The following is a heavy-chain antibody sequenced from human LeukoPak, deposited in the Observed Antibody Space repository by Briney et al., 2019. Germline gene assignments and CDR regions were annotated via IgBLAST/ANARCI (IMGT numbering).Heavy chain of an antibody. V-gene: IGHV3-74*01. D-gene: IGHD6-13*01. Sequence: GSLRLSCAASGFTLSSYWMHWVRQAPGKGLVWVSRINSDGSSISHAGSVKGRFTISRDNAKNTLYLQMYSLRAEDAAVYYCARELAAAGTKDYWGQGTLVTVSS. CDR3: ARELAAAGTKDY. CDR2: INSDGSSI. J-gene: IGHJ4*02. CDR1: GFTLSSYW.